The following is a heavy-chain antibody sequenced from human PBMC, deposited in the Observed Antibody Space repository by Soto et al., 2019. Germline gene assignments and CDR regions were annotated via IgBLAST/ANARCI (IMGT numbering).Heavy chain of an antibody. D-gene: IGHD6-19*01. CDR1: GFTFSSYG. V-gene: IGHV3-30*18. Sequence: GGSLRLSCAASGFTFSSYGMHWVRQAPGKGLEWVAVISYDGSNKYYADSVKGRFTISRDNSKNTLYLQMNSLRAEDTSVYYCAKEAIDTGIAVAGYYFEYWGQGTLVTVSS. CDR3: AKEAIDTGIAVAGYYFEY. J-gene: IGHJ4*02. CDR2: ISYDGSNK.